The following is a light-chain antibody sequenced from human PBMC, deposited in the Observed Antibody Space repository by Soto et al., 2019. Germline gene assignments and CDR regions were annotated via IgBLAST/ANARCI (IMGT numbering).Light chain of an antibody. CDR3: QHRNNWPPCAN. Sequence: EIVLTQSPATLSLSPGERATLACRASQSISSYLAWYQQKRGQFPRRLIHDASSRATGIPARFSGSGSGTDFTLTISSLEPEEFAVFYCQHRNNWPPCANFGGGTTVEIK. J-gene: IGKJ4*01. V-gene: IGKV3-11*01. CDR1: QSISSY. CDR2: DAS.